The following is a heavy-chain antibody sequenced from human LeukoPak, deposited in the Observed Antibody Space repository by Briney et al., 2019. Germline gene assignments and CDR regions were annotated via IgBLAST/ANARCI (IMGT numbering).Heavy chain of an antibody. J-gene: IGHJ4*02. Sequence: GGSLRLSCAASGFPFDEYAMHWIRQAPGKGLEWVAFIRYDGSNKYYADSVKGRFTISRDNSKNTLYLQMNSLRAEDTAVYYCAKDHSNALLRFGEVIRKTRDGYFDYWGQGTLVTVSS. CDR3: AKDHSNALLRFGEVIRKTRDGYFDY. CDR1: GFPFDEYA. V-gene: IGHV3-30*02. D-gene: IGHD3-10*01. CDR2: IRYDGSNK.